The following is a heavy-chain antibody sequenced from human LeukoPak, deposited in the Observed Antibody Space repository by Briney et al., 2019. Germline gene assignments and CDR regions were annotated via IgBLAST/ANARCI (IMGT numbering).Heavy chain of an antibody. V-gene: IGHV4-39*01. CDR3: ARHWVVTPNY. Sequence: SETLSLTCIVSGGSISNSSYYWGWIRQPPGKGLEWIGSIYYSGSAYYNPSLKSRVTISVDTSKNQFSLKLTSVTAADTAVYYCARHWVVTPNYWGQGTLVTVSS. D-gene: IGHD4-23*01. J-gene: IGHJ4*02. CDR2: IYYSGSA. CDR1: GGSISNSSYY.